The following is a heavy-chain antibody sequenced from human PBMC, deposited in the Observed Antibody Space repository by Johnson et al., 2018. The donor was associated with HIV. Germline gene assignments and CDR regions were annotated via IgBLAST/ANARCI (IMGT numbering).Heavy chain of an antibody. CDR1: EFTVSRSY. V-gene: IGHV3-74*02. CDR3: ARVRLSGSYQGDAFDI. Sequence: VQLVESGGGLVQPGGSLRLSCAASEFTVSRSYMSWVRQAPGQGLEWVSRINRDGSGTSYADSVKGRFTISRDNAQNSLFLQMSRLRAEDTAVYYFARVRLSGSYQGDAFDIWGQGTMVTVSS. J-gene: IGHJ3*02. D-gene: IGHD1-26*01. CDR2: INRDGSGT.